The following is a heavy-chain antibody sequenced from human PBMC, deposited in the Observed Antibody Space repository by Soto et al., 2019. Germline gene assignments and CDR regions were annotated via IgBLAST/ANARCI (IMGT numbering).Heavy chain of an antibody. CDR2: IKQDGSEK. CDR1: GFTFSSYW. Sequence: EVQLVESGGGLVQPGGSLRLSCAASGFTFSSYWMSWVRQAPGKGLEWVANIKQDGSEKYYVDSVKGRFTISRDNAKNSLYLQMNSLRAEDTAVYYCVRDRRSIAAQEMGYYYYYGMDVWGQGTTVTVSS. V-gene: IGHV3-7*03. CDR3: VRDRRSIAAQEMGYYYYYGMDV. D-gene: IGHD6-25*01. J-gene: IGHJ6*02.